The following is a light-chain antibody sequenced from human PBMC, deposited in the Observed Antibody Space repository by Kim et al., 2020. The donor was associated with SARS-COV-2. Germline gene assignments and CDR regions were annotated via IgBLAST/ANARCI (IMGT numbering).Light chain of an antibody. CDR1: HDIRNS. Sequence: SASLGERATITCQANHDIRNSVNWYQHKPGKAPQLLIYDASNLEAGVPTRFTGRGSETDFTFTINSLQPEDIATYYCQQYTGLPTFGQGTRLEIK. CDR3: QQYTGLPT. V-gene: IGKV1-33*01. J-gene: IGKJ5*01. CDR2: DAS.